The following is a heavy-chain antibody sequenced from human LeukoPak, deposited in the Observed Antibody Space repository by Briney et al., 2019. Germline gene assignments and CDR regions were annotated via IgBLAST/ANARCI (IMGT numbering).Heavy chain of an antibody. Sequence: PGRSLRLSCAASGFTFSSYGMHWVRQAPGKGLEWVAVIWYDGSNKYYADSVKGRFTISRDNSKNTLYLQMNSLRAEDTAVYYCARERSVTQDPEWLANPEAFDIWGQGTMVTVSS. CDR2: IWYDGSNK. J-gene: IGHJ3*02. CDR1: GFTFSSYG. CDR3: ARERSVTQDPEWLANPEAFDI. D-gene: IGHD6-19*01. V-gene: IGHV3-33*01.